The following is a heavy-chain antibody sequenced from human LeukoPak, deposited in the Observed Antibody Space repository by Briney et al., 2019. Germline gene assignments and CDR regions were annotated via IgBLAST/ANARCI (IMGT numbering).Heavy chain of an antibody. V-gene: IGHV1-8*03. J-gene: IGHJ5*02. CDR1: GYTFTSYD. Sequence: ASVKVSCKASGYTFTSYDINWVRQATGQGLEWMGWMNPNSGNTGYAQKFQGRVTITRNTSISTAYMELSSLRSEDTAVYYCARGDYDILTGYHDWFDPWGQGTLVTVSS. D-gene: IGHD3-9*01. CDR3: ARGDYDILTGYHDWFDP. CDR2: MNPNSGNT.